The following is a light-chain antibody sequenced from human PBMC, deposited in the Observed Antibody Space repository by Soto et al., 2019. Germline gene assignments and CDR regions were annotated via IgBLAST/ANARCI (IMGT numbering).Light chain of an antibody. Sequence: DIQMTQSPSTLSASVGDRVTITCRASQSIDYWLAWYQQKPGKAPKLLIHKASTLKSGVPSRFSGSGSGTEFTLTISSLQPDDFATYYCQHYNSYSEAFGQGTKVDIK. J-gene: IGKJ1*01. V-gene: IGKV1-5*03. CDR3: QHYNSYSEA. CDR2: KAS. CDR1: QSIDYW.